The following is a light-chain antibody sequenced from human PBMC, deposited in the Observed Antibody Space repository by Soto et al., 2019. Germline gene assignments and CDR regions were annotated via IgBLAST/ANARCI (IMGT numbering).Light chain of an antibody. CDR3: MQALQTPIT. CDR2: LGS. J-gene: IGKJ5*01. V-gene: IGKV2-28*01. CDR1: QSLLHSNGYNY. Sequence: DIVMTQSPLYLPVTPGEPASISCRSSQSLLHSNGYNYLDWYLXKTGQSPQLXIYLGSNRASGAPDRFSGSGSGTDGTLKISRVEAEDGAVYYGMQALQTPITFGQGTRLEIK.